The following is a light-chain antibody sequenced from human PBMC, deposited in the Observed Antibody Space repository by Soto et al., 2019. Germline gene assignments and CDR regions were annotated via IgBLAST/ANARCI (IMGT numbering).Light chain of an antibody. CDR3: QQYYSPWT. Sequence: DIVMTQSPDSLAVSLGERATINCKSSQSVLYSSNNKNYLAWYQQKPGQPPKLLIYWASTRESGVPDRFSGSGFGTDFPLTISSLPAEDVAVYYCQQYYSPWTFGQGTKVELK. CDR1: QSVLYSSNNKNY. V-gene: IGKV4-1*01. J-gene: IGKJ1*01. CDR2: WAS.